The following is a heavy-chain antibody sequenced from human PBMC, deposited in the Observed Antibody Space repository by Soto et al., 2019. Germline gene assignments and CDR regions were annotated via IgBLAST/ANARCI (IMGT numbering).Heavy chain of an antibody. D-gene: IGHD3-3*01. CDR3: ARNYDFWSGYYPRTSDAFDI. Sequence: GGSLRLSCAASGFTFSSYSMNWVRQAPGKGLEWVSSISSSSSYIYYADSVKGRFTISRDNAKNSLYLQMNSLRAGDTAVYYCARNYDFWSGYYPRTSDAFDIWGQGTMVTVSS. J-gene: IGHJ3*02. V-gene: IGHV3-21*01. CDR1: GFTFSSYS. CDR2: ISSSSSYI.